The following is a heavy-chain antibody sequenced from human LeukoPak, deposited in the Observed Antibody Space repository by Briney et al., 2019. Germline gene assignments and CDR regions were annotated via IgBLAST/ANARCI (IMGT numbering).Heavy chain of an antibody. V-gene: IGHV3-74*01. Sequence: GGSLRLSCAASGFTFSSYWIHRVRQVPGKGLVWVSRIKDGGTTTDYADSVKGRFTISRDDAKNTLYLQMNSLRAEDTAVYYRTTIRPGYWGQGTLVTVSP. CDR2: IKDGGTTT. J-gene: IGHJ4*02. CDR1: GFTFSSYW. CDR3: TTIRPGY. D-gene: IGHD5-12*01.